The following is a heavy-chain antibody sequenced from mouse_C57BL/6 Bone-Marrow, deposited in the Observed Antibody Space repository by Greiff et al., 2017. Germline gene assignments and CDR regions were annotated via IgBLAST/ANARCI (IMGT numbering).Heavy chain of an antibody. CDR1: GYTFTSYG. D-gene: IGHD2-2*01. CDR2: IYPRSGNT. J-gene: IGHJ4*01. Sequence: VQLQQSGAELARPGASVKLSCKASGYTFTSYGISWVKQRTGQGLEWIGEIYPRSGNTYYNEKFKGKATLTADKSSSTAYMELRSLTSEDSAVYFCAYGDDDGGAMDYWGEGTSVTVSS. V-gene: IGHV1-81*01. CDR3: AYGDDDGGAMDY.